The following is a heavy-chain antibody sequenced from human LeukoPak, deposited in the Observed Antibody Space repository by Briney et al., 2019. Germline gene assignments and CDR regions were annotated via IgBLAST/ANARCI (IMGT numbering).Heavy chain of an antibody. CDR1: GASISSSSYF. CDR2: IYYSGST. J-gene: IGHJ3*02. CDR3: ARVRASGWYAFDI. Sequence: PSETLSLTCTVSGASISSSSYFWGWIRQPPGKGLEWIGSIYYSGSTYYNPSLKSRVTISEDTSKNQFSLKLSSVTAADTAMYYCARVRASGWYAFDIWGQGTMVTVSS. D-gene: IGHD6-19*01. V-gene: IGHV4-39*07.